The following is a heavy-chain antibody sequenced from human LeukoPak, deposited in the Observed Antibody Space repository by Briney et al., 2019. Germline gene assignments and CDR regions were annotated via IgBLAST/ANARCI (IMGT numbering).Heavy chain of an antibody. CDR3: ARIGLYCSSTSCYSGDY. J-gene: IGHJ4*02. CDR1: GYIFTSYC. D-gene: IGHD2-2*01. CDR2: MNPNSGNT. V-gene: IGHV1-8*02. Sequence: GASVKVSCKASGYIFTSYCMHWVRQATGQGLEWMGWMNPNSGNTGYAQKFQGRVTMTRNTSISTAYMELSSLRSEDTAVYYCARIGLYCSSTSCYSGDYWGQGTLVTVSS.